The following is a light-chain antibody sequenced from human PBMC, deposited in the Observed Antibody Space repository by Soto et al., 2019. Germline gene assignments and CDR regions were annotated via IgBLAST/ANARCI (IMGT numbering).Light chain of an antibody. CDR1: SSNIAKNS. CDR2: DNN. Sequence: QSALTQPPSVSAAPGQKVTISCSGSSSNIAKNSVSWYLQFPGTAPKLLIYDNNKRPSGIPDRFSGSKSDTSATLGITGLQTGDEADYYCGTWDSSLSAGVFGGGTKLTVL. CDR3: GTWDSSLSAGV. J-gene: IGLJ3*02. V-gene: IGLV1-51*01.